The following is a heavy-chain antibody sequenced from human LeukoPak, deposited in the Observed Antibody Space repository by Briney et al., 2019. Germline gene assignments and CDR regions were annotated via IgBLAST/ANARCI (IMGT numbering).Heavy chain of an antibody. CDR3: ARLVSHVDY. D-gene: IGHD6-6*01. CDR2: IYYSGST. V-gene: IGHV4-39*01. J-gene: IGHJ4*02. Sequence: SETLSLTCTVSGGSISSSSYYWGWIRQPPGKGLEWIGSIYYSGSTYYNPSLKSRVTISVDTSKNQFSLKLSSVTAADTAVYYCARLVSHVDYWGQGTLVTVSS. CDR1: GGSISSSSYY.